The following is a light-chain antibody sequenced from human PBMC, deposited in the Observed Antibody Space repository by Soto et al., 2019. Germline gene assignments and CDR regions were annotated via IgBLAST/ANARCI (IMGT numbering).Light chain of an antibody. CDR2: DAS. V-gene: IGKV3-11*01. J-gene: IGKJ1*01. CDR3: QQRSKMPLT. Sequence: EIVLTQSPGTLSLSPGERATLSCRASHSVSSDLAWYQQKPGQAPRLLIYDASNRATGIPARFSGTGSETDFTLTISSLEPEDFAIYYCQQRSKMPLTFGHGTKVDIK. CDR1: HSVSSD.